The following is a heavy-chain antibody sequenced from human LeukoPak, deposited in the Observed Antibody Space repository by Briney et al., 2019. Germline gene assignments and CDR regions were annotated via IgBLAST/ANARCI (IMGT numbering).Heavy chain of an antibody. Sequence: GGSLRLSCAVSGLSFSRFSMIWVRQAPGKGLEWVASVTGRSSYIYYADAVKGRFTISRDNVRNTLYLRMNSLRVEDSAVYYFARDPSLQSNYGVYADFWGRGTLVNVSS. CDR2: VTGRSSYI. CDR1: GLSFSRFS. D-gene: IGHD2/OR15-2a*01. J-gene: IGHJ4*02. V-gene: IGHV3-21*06. CDR3: ARDPSLQSNYGVYADF.